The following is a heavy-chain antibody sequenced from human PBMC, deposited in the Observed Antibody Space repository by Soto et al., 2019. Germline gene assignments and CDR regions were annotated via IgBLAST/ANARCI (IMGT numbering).Heavy chain of an antibody. V-gene: IGHV3-23*01. CDR3: VKPPVITSSYSCYDMDV. J-gene: IGHJ6*01. CDR1: GFTFSTYP. CDR2: ISGSGIST. Sequence: EAQLLESGGGLVQPGGSLRLSCAASGFTFSTYPMSWVRQAQGKGLGWVSGISGSGISTYYTDSVKGRFTISRDNSKNTVLLQMNSLRDEDTAVYYCVKPPVITSSYSCYDMDVWGQGTTATVSS. D-gene: IGHD4-4*01.